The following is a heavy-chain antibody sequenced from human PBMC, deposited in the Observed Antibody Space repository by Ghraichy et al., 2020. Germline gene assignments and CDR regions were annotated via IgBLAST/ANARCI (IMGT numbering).Heavy chain of an antibody. D-gene: IGHD6-6*01. CDR2: MSSISGYV. CDR3: ARGIKPGPRLYYDHGMDG. Sequence: GGSLRLSCAASGFTFNSYTMNWVRQTPGKGLEWVSSMSSISGYVYYADSLRGRFTISRDNARNSLYLQMSSLRAEDTAVYYCARGIKPGPRLYYDHGMDGWGQGITVTVSS. V-gene: IGHV3-21*04. J-gene: IGHJ6*02. CDR1: GFTFNSYT.